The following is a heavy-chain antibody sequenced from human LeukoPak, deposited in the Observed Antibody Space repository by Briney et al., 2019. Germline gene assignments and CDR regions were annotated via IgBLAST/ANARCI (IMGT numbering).Heavy chain of an antibody. CDR2: ISGSGGST. V-gene: IGHV3-23*01. Sequence: GGSLRLSCAASGFTFSDYAMSWVRPAPGKGLEWVSAISGSGGSTYYADSVKGRFTISRDNAKNSLYLQMNSLRAEDTAVYYCARDPVMRYSVYYFDYWGQGTLVTVSS. CDR1: GFTFSDYA. D-gene: IGHD5-18*01. CDR3: ARDPVMRYSVYYFDY. J-gene: IGHJ4*02.